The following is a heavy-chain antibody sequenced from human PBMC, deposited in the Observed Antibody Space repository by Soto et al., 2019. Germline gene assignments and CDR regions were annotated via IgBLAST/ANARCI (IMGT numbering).Heavy chain of an antibody. V-gene: IGHV6-1*01. Sequence: QVQLQQSGPGLVKPSQTLSLTCAISGDSVSTNSVAWNWLRQSPSRGLECLGSTYYRSKWSYDYAVSVKSRITINPDTSKNQSALQLNSVIPEDTVVYYCARGRHSGFDYLGQGTLVTVSS. CDR1: GDSVSTNSVA. CDR2: TYYRSKWSY. D-gene: IGHD1-26*01. J-gene: IGHJ4*02. CDR3: ARGRHSGFDY.